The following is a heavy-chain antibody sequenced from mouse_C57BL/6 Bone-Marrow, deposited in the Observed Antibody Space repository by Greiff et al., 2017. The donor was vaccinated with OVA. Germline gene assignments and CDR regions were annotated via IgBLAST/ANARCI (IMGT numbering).Heavy chain of an antibody. D-gene: IGHD1-1*01. CDR1: GFTFSDYG. CDR2: ISSGSSTI. J-gene: IGHJ2*01. Sequence: EVKLMESGGGLVKPGGSLKLSCAASGFTFSDYGMHWVRQAPEKGLEWVAYISSGSSTIYYADTVKGRFTISRDNAKNTLFLQMTSLRSEDTAMYYCARGDGSFLFDYWGQGTTLTVSS. V-gene: IGHV5-17*01. CDR3: ARGDGSFLFDY.